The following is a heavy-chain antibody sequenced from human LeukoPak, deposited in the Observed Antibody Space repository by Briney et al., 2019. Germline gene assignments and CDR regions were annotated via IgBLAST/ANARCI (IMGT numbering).Heavy chain of an antibody. J-gene: IGHJ6*03. CDR3: ARDSERPPYYYYYMDV. CDR2: IYNIGST. V-gene: IGHV4-4*07. D-gene: IGHD3-10*01. CDR1: GGSISSYH. Sequence: SETLSLTCNVSGGSISSYHWSWIRQPAGKGLEWVGRIYNIGSTNYNPSLKSRVFISVDKSKTLLSLKLISVTAADTAVYFCARDSERPPYYYYYMDVWGRGTTVTVSS.